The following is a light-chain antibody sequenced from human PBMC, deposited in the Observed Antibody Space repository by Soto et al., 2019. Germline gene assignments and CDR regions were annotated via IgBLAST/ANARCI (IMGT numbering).Light chain of an antibody. J-gene: IGKJ4*01. Sequence: EIVMTQSAGTLSVSPGERFTLSCSPSHIITSDLAWYQHKPGQAPRLLIYGASSRATGIPDRFSGSGSGTDFTLTIRRLEPEDFAVYYCQQYGSSPTFGGGTKVDI. CDR1: HIITSD. V-gene: IGKV3-20*01. CDR3: QQYGSSPT. CDR2: GAS.